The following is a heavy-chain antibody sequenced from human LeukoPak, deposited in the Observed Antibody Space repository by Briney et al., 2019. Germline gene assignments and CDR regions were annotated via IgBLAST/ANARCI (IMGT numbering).Heavy chain of an antibody. J-gene: IGHJ4*02. V-gene: IGHV3-23*01. CDR3: AKPGFTMIVL. CDR1: GSTFSSTA. CDR2: FSSSGDSP. Sequence: PGRFLRLSCAALGSTFSSTAMSWFGQAPGKGLNWVSGFSSSGDSPHSAHSFKGRLTISPDNSKNTLYLQLSSLRAEDSAVYYCAKPGFTMIVLWGQGTVVTVSS. D-gene: IGHD3-22*01.